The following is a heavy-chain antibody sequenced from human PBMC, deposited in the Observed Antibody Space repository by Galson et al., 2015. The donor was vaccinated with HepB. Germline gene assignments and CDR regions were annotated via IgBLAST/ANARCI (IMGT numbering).Heavy chain of an antibody. D-gene: IGHD2-2*01. Sequence: SLRLSCAASGFTFSNYAMSWVRQAPGKGLEWLSAISGGGSSTYYADSVKGRSTISRDNSKKSLYLQMNRLRAEDTAVYYCVRGDFVVGPAEKNYYYYGMDVWGHGTTVTVSS. J-gene: IGHJ6*02. CDR2: ISGGGSST. CDR3: VRGDFVVGPAEKNYYYYGMDV. CDR1: GFTFSNYA. V-gene: IGHV3-23*01.